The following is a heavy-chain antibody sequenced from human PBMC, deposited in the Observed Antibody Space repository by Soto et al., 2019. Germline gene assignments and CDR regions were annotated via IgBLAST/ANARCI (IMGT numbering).Heavy chain of an antibody. CDR2: IIPIFGTA. CDR3: ERGSKKLRFDILTGYYDY. J-gene: IGHJ4*02. Sequence: QVQLVQSGAEVKKPGSSVKVSCKASGGTFSSYAISWVRQAPGQGLEWMGGIIPIFGTANYAQKFQGRVTITADESTSTAYMELSSLRSEDTAVYYCERGSKKLRFDILTGYYDYWGQGTLVTVSS. D-gene: IGHD3-9*01. V-gene: IGHV1-69*01. CDR1: GGTFSSYA.